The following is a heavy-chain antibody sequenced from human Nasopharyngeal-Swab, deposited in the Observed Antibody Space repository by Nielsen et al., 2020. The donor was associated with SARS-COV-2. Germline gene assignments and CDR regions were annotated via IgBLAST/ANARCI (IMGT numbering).Heavy chain of an antibody. J-gene: IGHJ4*02. CDR2: IYRLGGT. Sequence: SETLSLTCTVSGGSISSYYWSWIRQLPGKGLEWIGYIYRLGGTSYNPSLKSRVTISVDTSKNQFSLKLSSVTAADTAVYYCARWSDSSGYYHFDYWGQGTLVTVSS. CDR1: GGSISSYY. D-gene: IGHD3-22*01. V-gene: IGHV4-4*09. CDR3: ARWSDSSGYYHFDY.